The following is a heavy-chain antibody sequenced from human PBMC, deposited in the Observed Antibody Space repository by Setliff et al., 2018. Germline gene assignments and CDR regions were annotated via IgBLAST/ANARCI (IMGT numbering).Heavy chain of an antibody. V-gene: IGHV1-8*02. CDR1: GYTFTSYD. Sequence: ASVKVSCKASGYTFTSYDINWVRQATGQGLEWMGIINPSGGNTGYAQKFQGRVTMTRNTSISTAYMELSSLRSEDTAVYYCARGPPKKYYFDYWGQGTLVTVSS. CDR2: INPSGGNT. J-gene: IGHJ4*02. CDR3: ARGPPKKYYFDY.